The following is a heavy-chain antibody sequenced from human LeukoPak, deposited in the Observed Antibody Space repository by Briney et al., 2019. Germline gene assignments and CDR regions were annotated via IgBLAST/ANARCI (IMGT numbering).Heavy chain of an antibody. D-gene: IGHD6-19*01. CDR3: ARDGGIAVAGAPHSWYYFDY. J-gene: IGHJ4*02. V-gene: IGHV1-46*01. CDR1: GYTFTSYY. Sequence: GASVKVSCKASGYTFTSYYMHWVRQAPGQGLEWTGIINPSGGSTSYAQKFQGRVTMTRDTSTSTVYMELSSLRSEDTAVYYCARDGGIAVAGAPHSWYYFDYWGQGTLVTVSS. CDR2: INPSGGST.